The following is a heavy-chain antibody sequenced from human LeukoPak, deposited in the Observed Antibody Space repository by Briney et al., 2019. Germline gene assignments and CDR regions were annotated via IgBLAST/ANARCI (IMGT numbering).Heavy chain of an antibody. D-gene: IGHD6-13*01. CDR2: IYYTGIT. V-gene: IGHV4-59*01. CDR3: ARDRLTAAGKRYYYYGMDV. J-gene: IGHJ6*02. CDR1: GGSFSGSH. Sequence: SETLSLTCTVSGGSFSGSHWSWVRQPPGKGLEWIGYIYYTGITYYNPSLKSRVTISVDTSKNQFSLKLRSVTAADTAVYYCARDRLTAAGKRYYYYGMDVWGQGTTVAVS.